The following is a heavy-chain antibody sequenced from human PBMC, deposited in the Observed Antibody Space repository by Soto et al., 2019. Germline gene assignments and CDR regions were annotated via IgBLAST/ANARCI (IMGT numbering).Heavy chain of an antibody. Sequence: ASVKVSGKASGYTFTGYYIHWGRQAPGQGLEWMGWINPNSGGTNYAQKFQGRVTMTRDTSISTAYMELSRLRSDDTAVYYCARAQRGYSYGFDYWGQGTLVTVSS. J-gene: IGHJ4*02. CDR3: ARAQRGYSYGFDY. V-gene: IGHV1-2*02. CDR2: INPNSGGT. D-gene: IGHD5-18*01. CDR1: GYTFTGYY.